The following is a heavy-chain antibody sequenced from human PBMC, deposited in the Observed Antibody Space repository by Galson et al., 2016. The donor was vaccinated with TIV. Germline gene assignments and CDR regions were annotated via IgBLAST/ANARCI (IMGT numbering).Heavy chain of an antibody. Sequence: SLRLSCAASGFIFDDYAMHWVRQSPGKGLEWVSGINWNSGRIGYADSVKGRFTISRDNAKSSLYLQMNSLRSEDTAVYYCARTPGTTGDTQDDSWGQGTLVTVSS. CDR2: INWNSGRI. CDR1: GFIFDDYA. D-gene: IGHD1-1*01. J-gene: IGHJ4*02. V-gene: IGHV3-9*01. CDR3: ARTPGTTGDTQDDS.